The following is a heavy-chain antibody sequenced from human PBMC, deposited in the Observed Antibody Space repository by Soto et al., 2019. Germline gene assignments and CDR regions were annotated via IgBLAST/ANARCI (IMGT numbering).Heavy chain of an antibody. Sequence: ASVKVSCKASGYTFTGYYMHWVRQAPGQGLEWMGWINPNSGGTNYAQKFQGRVTMTRNTSISTAYMELSSLRSEDTAVYYCARVSDFWSGYPLDYYYYGMDVWGQGTTVTVSS. J-gene: IGHJ6*02. CDR1: GYTFTGYY. V-gene: IGHV1-2*02. D-gene: IGHD3-3*01. CDR3: ARVSDFWSGYPLDYYYYGMDV. CDR2: INPNSGGT.